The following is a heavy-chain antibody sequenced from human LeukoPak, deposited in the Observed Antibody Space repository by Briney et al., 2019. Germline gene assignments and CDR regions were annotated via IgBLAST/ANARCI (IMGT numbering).Heavy chain of an antibody. D-gene: IGHD6-19*01. J-gene: IGHJ5*02. Sequence: ASVKVSCKASGYTFSSYCISWVRQAPGQGLEWMGMISAYNGNTNYAQKLQGRVTMTTDTSTSTAYMELRSLRSDDTAVYYCARVRAVAGRAVGNWFDPWGQGTLVTVSS. CDR2: ISAYNGNT. CDR3: ARVRAVAGRAVGNWFDP. V-gene: IGHV1-18*01. CDR1: GYTFSSYC.